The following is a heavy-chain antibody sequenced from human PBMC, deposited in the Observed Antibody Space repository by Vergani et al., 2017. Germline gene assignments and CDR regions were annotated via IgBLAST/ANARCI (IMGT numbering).Heavy chain of an antibody. Sequence: QVHRVESGGGVVQPGRSLRLSCVVSGLTSSYYGMHWVRQAPGKGLEWVAVISYDGTQKYYADSVKGRFTISRDNSKSTLYLQMNSLRTEDTAVYYCATKSCGTPGCQIGYFREWGQGTLVTVSS. CDR1: GLTSSYYG. CDR2: ISYDGTQK. V-gene: IGHV3-30*03. J-gene: IGHJ1*01. D-gene: IGHD1-1*01. CDR3: ATKSCGTPGCQIGYFRE.